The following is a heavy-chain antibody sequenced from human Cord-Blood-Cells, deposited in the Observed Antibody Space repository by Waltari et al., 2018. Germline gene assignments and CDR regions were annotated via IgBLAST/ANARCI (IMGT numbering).Heavy chain of an antibody. Sequence: QVQLQESGPGLVKPSETLSLTCAVSGYSISSGYYWGWIRQPPGKGLEWIGSIYHSGSTYYNPTLKSRVTMSVDTSKNQCARKLSSVTAADTAVYYCARLDDYGDYYYYGMDVWGQGTTVTVSS. D-gene: IGHD4-17*01. CDR1: GYSISSGYY. V-gene: IGHV4-38-2*01. CDR3: ARLDDYGDYYYYGMDV. J-gene: IGHJ6*02. CDR2: IYHSGST.